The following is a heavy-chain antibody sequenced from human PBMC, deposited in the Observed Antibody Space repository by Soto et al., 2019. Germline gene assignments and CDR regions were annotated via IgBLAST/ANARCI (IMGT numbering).Heavy chain of an antibody. CDR2: ISGSGGGT. J-gene: IGHJ6*02. CDR3: AKGRIVVVSDPYYYGMDV. D-gene: IGHD2-21*01. V-gene: IGHV3-23*01. CDR1: GFTFSSYA. Sequence: GGSLRLSCAASGFTFSSYAMSWVRQAPGKGLEWVSAISGSGGGTYYADSVKGRFTISRDNSKNTLYLQMNSLRAEDTVVYYCAKGRIVVVSDPYYYGMDVWGQGTTVTVSS.